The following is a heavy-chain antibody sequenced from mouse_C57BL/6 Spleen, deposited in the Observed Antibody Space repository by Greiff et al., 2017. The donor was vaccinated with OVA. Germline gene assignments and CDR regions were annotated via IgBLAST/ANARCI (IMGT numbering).Heavy chain of an antibody. CDR3: ARSMVVAD. V-gene: IGHV1-39*01. Sequence: VQLQQSGPELVKPGASVKISCKASGYSFTDYNMNWVKQSNGKSLEWIGVINPNYGTTSYNQKFKGKATLPVDQASSTAYLPLNSLTSEDSAVYYFARSMVVADWGQGTLVTVSA. J-gene: IGHJ3*01. CDR2: INPNYGTT. CDR1: GYSFTDYN. D-gene: IGHD2-2*01.